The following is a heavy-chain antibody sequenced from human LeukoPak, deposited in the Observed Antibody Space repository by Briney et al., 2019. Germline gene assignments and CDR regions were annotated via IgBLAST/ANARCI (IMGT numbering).Heavy chain of an antibody. D-gene: IGHD2-8*02. CDR2: VSGSAGRT. V-gene: IGHV3-23*01. CDR1: GLTFSSFA. CDR3: AKNRGHCVDGVCHNYYYMDV. Sequence: PGGSLRLSCAAAGLTFSSFAMTWVRQAPGKGLEWVSTVSGSAGRTHYADSVKGRFTISRDNLKNTLYLQMNGLRAEDTAVYYCAKNRGHCVDGVCHNYYYMDVWGRGTTVTVSS. J-gene: IGHJ6*03.